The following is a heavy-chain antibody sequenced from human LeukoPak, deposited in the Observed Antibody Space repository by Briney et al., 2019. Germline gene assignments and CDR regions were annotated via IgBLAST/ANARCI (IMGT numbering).Heavy chain of an antibody. CDR1: GFTFSSYE. D-gene: IGHD2-2*01. CDR2: ISSSGSTI. V-gene: IGHV3-48*03. CDR3: ARDEGYCSSTSCSSDY. J-gene: IGHJ4*02. Sequence: GGSLRLSCAASGFTFSSYEMNWVRQAPGKGLEWVSYISSSGSTIYYADSVKGRFTISRDDAKNSLYLQMNSLRAEDTAVYYCARDEGYCSSTSCSSDYWGQGTLVTVSS.